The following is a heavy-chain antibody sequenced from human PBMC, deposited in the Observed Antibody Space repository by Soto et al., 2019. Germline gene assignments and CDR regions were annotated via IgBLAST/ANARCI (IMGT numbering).Heavy chain of an antibody. CDR2: IYHSGST. CDR1: GGSSISYC. D-gene: IGHD6-19*01. J-gene: IGHJ4*02. CDR3: ARDWGTGFYHFDS. V-gene: IGHV4-59*12. Sequence: SETLSLRGTVSGGSSISYCWILIRQPPGKGLEWIGYIYHSGSTYYSPSLKSRVTLSVDTSKNQISLKLSSVTAADTALYYCARDWGTGFYHFDSWGQGTQVTVSS.